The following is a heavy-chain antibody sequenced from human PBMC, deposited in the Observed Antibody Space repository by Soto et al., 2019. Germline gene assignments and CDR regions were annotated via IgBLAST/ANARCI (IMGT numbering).Heavy chain of an antibody. V-gene: IGHV3-9*01. D-gene: IGHD3-22*01. CDR2: ISWNSGSI. CDR1: GFTFDDYA. J-gene: IGHJ4*02. Sequence: EVQLVESGGGLVQPGRSLRLSCAASGFTFDDYAMHWVRQAPGKGLEWVSGISWNSGSIGYADSVKGRFTISRDNAKNSLYLQMNSLRAEDTALYYCAKRAHYYDSEGSDFDYWGQGTLVTVSS. CDR3: AKRAHYYDSEGSDFDY.